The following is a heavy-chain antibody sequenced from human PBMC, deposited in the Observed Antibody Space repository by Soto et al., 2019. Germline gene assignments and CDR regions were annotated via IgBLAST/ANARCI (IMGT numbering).Heavy chain of an antibody. CDR2: IIPILGIA. CDR1: GGTFSSYT. Sequence: QVQLVQSGAEVKNPGSSVKVSCKASGGTFSSYTISWVRQAPGQGLEWMGRIIPILGIANYAQKFQGIVTVTADKSTSTAYMELSSLRSEDTAVYYCARVEYGYGRNWFDLWGQGTLVTVSS. J-gene: IGHJ5*02. V-gene: IGHV1-69*02. D-gene: IGHD4-17*01. CDR3: ARVEYGYGRNWFDL.